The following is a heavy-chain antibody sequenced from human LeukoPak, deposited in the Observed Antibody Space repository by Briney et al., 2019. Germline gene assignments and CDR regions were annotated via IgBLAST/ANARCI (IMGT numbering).Heavy chain of an antibody. J-gene: IGHJ3*02. CDR2: MNPNSGNT. D-gene: IGHD3-22*01. V-gene: IGHV1-8*01. Sequence: GASVKVSCKASGYTFTSYDINWVRQATGQGLEWMGWMNPNSGNTGYAQKFQGRVTMTRNTSISTAYMELSSLRSDDTAVYYCARGRRHYDSSGYYYEGDAFDIWGQGTMVTVSS. CDR1: GYTFTSYD. CDR3: ARGRRHYDSSGYYYEGDAFDI.